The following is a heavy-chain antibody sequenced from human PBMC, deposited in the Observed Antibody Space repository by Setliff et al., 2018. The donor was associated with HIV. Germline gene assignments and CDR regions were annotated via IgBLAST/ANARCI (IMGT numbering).Heavy chain of an antibody. V-gene: IGHV1-18*01. CDR3: ARRREGIAVAGTPDY. CDR1: GYTFTSYG. CDR2: ISAYNGNT. J-gene: IGHJ4*02. D-gene: IGHD6-19*01. Sequence: ASVKVSCKASGYTFTSYGISWVRQAPGQGLEWMGWISAYNGNTNYAQKLQGRATMTTDTSTSTAYMELRSLRSDDTAVYYCARRREGIAVAGTPDYWGQGTLVTVSS.